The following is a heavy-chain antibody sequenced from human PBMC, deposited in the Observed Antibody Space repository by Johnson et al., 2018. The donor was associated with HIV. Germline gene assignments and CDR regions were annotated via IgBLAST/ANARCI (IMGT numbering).Heavy chain of an antibody. CDR3: ARERYYYGSVRPRERQGDAFDI. V-gene: IGHV3-15*01. J-gene: IGHJ3*02. D-gene: IGHD3-10*01. CDR2: IKMKTDGGTT. CDR1: GFTFDDYG. Sequence: VQLVESGGGVVQPGRSLRLSCAASGFTFDDYGMSWVRQAPGKGLEWVGRIKMKTDGGTTDYAAPVKGRFTISRDNSKNTLYLQMNSLRAEDTAVYFCARERYYYGSVRPRERQGDAFDIWGQGTMVTVSS.